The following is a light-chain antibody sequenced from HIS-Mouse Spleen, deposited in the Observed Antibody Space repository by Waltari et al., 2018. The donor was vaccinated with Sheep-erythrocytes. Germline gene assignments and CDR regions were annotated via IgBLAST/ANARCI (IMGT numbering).Light chain of an antibody. CDR1: QSLLNSNGYNY. V-gene: IGKV2-28*01. J-gene: IGKJ1*01. Sequence: DIVMTQSPLSVPVSPRTPAHIPCWSSQSLLNSNGYNYLNWYPQKPGQSPQLLIYLGSNRASGVPDMFSGSGSGTDFTLKISRVEAEDVGVYYCMQALQTPWTFGQGTKVEIK. CDR2: LGS. CDR3: MQALQTPWT.